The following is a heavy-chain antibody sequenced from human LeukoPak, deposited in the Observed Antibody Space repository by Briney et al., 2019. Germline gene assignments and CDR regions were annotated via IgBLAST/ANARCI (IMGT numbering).Heavy chain of an antibody. CDR1: GFTFSSYW. CDR2: IKQDGSEK. Sequence: GGSLRLSCAASGFTFSSYWMSWVRQAPGKGLEWVANIKQDGSEKYYVDSVKGRFTISRDNAKNSLYLQMNSLRAEDTAVYYCASSRPYYYYYMDVWGKGTTATVSS. CDR3: ASSRPYYYYYMDV. J-gene: IGHJ6*03. V-gene: IGHV3-7*01.